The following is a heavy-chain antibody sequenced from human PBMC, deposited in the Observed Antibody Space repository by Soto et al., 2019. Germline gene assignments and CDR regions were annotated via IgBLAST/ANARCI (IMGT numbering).Heavy chain of an antibody. J-gene: IGHJ6*02. CDR1: GFTVSSDS. CDR3: ARYYSAMGV. CDR2: IYSDNNT. V-gene: IGHV3-53*02. Sequence: EVQLVETGGDLIQPGGSLRLSCAASGFTVSSDSMTWVRQAPGKGLEWISIIYSDNNTDYADSVKGRFSISRDTSKNILYLPLTRLRAEDTAEYYCARYYSAMGVWGQGTRVTVSS.